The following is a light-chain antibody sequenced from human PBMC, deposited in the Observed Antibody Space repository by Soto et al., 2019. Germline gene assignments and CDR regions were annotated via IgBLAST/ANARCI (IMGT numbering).Light chain of an antibody. CDR3: AAWDDSLSGLV. V-gene: IGLV1-47*01. CDR2: RNN. CDR1: SSNIGSNY. J-gene: IGLJ2*01. Sequence: QSVLTQPPSASGTPGQRVTISCSGSSSNIGSNYVYWYQQLPGTAPKLLIYRNNQRPSGVPDRFSGSKSGTSASLAISGLRSEDEADYYCAAWDDSLSGLVFGGGTQLTAL.